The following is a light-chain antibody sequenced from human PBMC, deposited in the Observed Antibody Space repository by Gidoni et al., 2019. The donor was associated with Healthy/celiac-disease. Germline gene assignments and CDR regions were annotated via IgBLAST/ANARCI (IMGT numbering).Light chain of an antibody. CDR2: AAT. CDR1: QGIRND. J-gene: IGKJ1*01. V-gene: IGKV1-6*01. Sequence: AIQLTQSPSSLPASVGDRVTITCRASQGIRNDLGWYQQKPGKAPKLLIYAATSLQSGVPSRFSGSGSGTDFTLTISSLQPEEFATYYCLQDYNYPRTFGQGTKVEIK. CDR3: LQDYNYPRT.